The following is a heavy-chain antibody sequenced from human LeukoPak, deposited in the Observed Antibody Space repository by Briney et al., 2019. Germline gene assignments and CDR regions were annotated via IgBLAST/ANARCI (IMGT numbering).Heavy chain of an antibody. CDR1: GGSINSSSNS. CDR3: ARHVRVGATTVEH. D-gene: IGHD1-26*01. J-gene: IGHJ1*01. Sequence: SETLSLTCTVSGGSINSSSNSWGWIRQPPGKGLEWIGSVYYTGETYYNPSLKSRVTISVDTSKSQFSLKLNSVTAADTAVYYCARHVRVGATTVEHWGQGTPVTVSS. CDR2: VYYTGET. V-gene: IGHV4-39*01.